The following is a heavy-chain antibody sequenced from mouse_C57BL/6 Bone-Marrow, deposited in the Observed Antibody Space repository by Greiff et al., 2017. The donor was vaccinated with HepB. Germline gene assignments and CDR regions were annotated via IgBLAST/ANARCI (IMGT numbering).Heavy chain of an antibody. Sequence: QVQLKQPGAELVKPGASVKMSCKASGYTFTSYWITWVKQRPGQGLEWIGDIYPGSGSTNYNEKFKSKGTLTVDTSSSTAYMQLSSLTSEDSAVYYCTRDYCSSYWYFDVWGTGTTVTVSS. CDR2: IYPGSGST. J-gene: IGHJ1*03. CDR3: TRDYCSSYWYFDV. CDR1: GYTFTSYW. V-gene: IGHV1-55*01. D-gene: IGHD1-1*01.